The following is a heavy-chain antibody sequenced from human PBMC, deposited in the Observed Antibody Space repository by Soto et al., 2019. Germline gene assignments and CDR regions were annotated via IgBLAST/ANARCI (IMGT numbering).Heavy chain of an antibody. Sequence: SETLSLTCTVSGGSIRSGDYYWSWIRQPPGKGLESIGYIYYSGSTYYNPSLKSRVTISVDTSKNQFSLKLSSVTAADTAVYYCAKGFGNYWAFDYWGQGTLVTVSS. V-gene: IGHV4-30-4*01. CDR1: GGSIRSGDYY. D-gene: IGHD1-26*01. J-gene: IGHJ4*02. CDR3: AKGFGNYWAFDY. CDR2: IYYSGST.